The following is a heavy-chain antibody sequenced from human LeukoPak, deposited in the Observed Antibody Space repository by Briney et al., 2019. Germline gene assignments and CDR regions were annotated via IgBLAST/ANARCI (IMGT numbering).Heavy chain of an antibody. CDR3: ARRKGDYGGNPIDY. CDR1: GYTFTCYY. V-gene: IGHV1-2*02. J-gene: IGHJ4*02. Sequence: ASVKLSCKASGYTFTCYYMHWVRQAPGQGLEWMGWINPNSGGTNYAQKFQGRVTMTRDTSISTAYMELSRLRSDDTAVYYCARRKGDYGGNPIDYWGQGTLVTVSS. CDR2: INPNSGGT. D-gene: IGHD4-23*01.